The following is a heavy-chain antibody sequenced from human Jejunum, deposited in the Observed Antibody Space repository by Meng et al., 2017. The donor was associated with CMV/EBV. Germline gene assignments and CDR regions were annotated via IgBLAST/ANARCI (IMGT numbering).Heavy chain of an antibody. Sequence: FTVGSYGMSGVRQAPGKGLEWVAVIGDNGGSTYYADSVRGRFTISRDNSKNTLYLQMNNLRAEDTAIYYCAKHESRYGYGRGYFEYWGQGTLVTVSS. V-gene: IGHV3-23*01. CDR2: IGDNGGST. D-gene: IGHD5-18*01. J-gene: IGHJ4*02. CDR1: FTVGSYG. CDR3: AKHESRYGYGRGYFEY.